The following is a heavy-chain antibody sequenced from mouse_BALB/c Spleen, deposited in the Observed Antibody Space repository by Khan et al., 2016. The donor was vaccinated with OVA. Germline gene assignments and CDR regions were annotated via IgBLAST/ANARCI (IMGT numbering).Heavy chain of an antibody. V-gene: IGHV1S136*01. CDR3: ARRDYYCSSSFAY. Sequence: VQLQQPGPELVKPGASVKMSCKASGYTFTSYVMHWVKQKPGQGIEWIGYINPYNDGTKYNEKFKGKATLTSDKSSNTAYMELRSRTYEDSAVYYCARRDYYCSSSFAYWGQGTLVTVSA. CDR1: GYTFTSYV. D-gene: IGHD1-1*01. J-gene: IGHJ3*01. CDR2: INPYNDGT.